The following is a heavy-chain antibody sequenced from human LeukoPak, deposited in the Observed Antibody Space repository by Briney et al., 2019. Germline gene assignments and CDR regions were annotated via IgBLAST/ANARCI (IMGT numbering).Heavy chain of an antibody. Sequence: GRSLRLSCAASGFTFSNYGMHWVRQAPGKGLEWVALISFDGSQKYYADSVKGRFTISRDNSKSTVYLQMNSLRVEDVAVYYCSKDLTSDFGGDLDPWGQGTLVTVSS. D-gene: IGHD3-10*01. V-gene: IGHV3-33*06. J-gene: IGHJ5*02. CDR3: SKDLTSDFGGDLDP. CDR2: ISFDGSQK. CDR1: GFTFSNYG.